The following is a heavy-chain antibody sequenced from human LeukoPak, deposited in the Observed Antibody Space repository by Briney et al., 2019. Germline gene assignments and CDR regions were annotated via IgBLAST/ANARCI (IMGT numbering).Heavy chain of an antibody. Sequence: GGSLRLSCAATGFTFSIYSMNWVRQAPGKGLEWVSSISSSSSYIYYADSVKGRFTISRDNAKNSLYLQMNSLRAEDTAVYYSARDRGGIAAAGTGFDYWGQGTLVTVSS. D-gene: IGHD6-13*01. V-gene: IGHV3-21*01. CDR2: ISSSSSYI. CDR3: ARDRGGIAAAGTGFDY. J-gene: IGHJ4*02. CDR1: GFTFSIYS.